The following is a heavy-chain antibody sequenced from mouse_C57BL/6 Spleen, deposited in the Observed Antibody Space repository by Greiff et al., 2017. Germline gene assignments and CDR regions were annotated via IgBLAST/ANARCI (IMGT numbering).Heavy chain of an antibody. D-gene: IGHD2-2*01. V-gene: IGHV2-9-1*01. J-gene: IGHJ3*01. CDR2: IWTGGGT. CDR3: TRNGVYYGYDPWFAY. CDR1: GFSLTSYA. Sequence: VKLMESGPGLVAPSQSLSITCTVSGFSLTSYAISWVRQPPGKGLEWLGVIWTGGGTNYNSALKSRLSISKDNSKSQVFIKMNSLQTDDTARYYCTRNGVYYGYDPWFAYWGQGTLVTVSA.